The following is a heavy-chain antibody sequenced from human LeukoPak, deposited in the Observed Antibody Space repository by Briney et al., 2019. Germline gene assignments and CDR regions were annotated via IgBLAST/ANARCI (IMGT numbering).Heavy chain of an antibody. CDR3: ARRVRTYYYYGMDV. J-gene: IGHJ6*02. V-gene: IGHV1-8*01. CDR2: MNPNSGNT. D-gene: IGHD3-10*02. CDR1: GYTFTSYD. Sequence: GASVKVSCKASGYTFTSYDINWARQATGQGLEWMGWMNPNSGNTGYAQKFQGRVTMTRNTSISTAYMELSSLRSEDTAVYYCARRVRTYYYYGMDVWGQGTTVTVSS.